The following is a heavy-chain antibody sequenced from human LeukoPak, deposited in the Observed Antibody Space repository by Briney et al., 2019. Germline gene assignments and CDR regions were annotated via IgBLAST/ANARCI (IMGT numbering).Heavy chain of an antibody. V-gene: IGHV3-21*01. CDR1: GFTFSSYS. CDR2: ISSSSSYI. J-gene: IGHJ4*02. Sequence: GGSLRLSCAASGFTFSSYSMNWVRQAPGKGLEWVSTISSSSSYIYYPDSVKGRFTISRDNAKNSLYLQMNSLRAEDTAVYYCATYGDYEFHFDYWGQGTLVTVSS. CDR3: ATYGDYEFHFDY. D-gene: IGHD4-17*01.